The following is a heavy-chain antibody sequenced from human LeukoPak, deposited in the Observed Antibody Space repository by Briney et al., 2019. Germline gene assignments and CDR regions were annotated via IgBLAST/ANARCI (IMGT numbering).Heavy chain of an antibody. CDR3: ARVKEQLFFDY. CDR1: GGSFSGYY. D-gene: IGHD6-13*01. V-gene: IGHV4-59*10. Sequence: PSETLSLTCAVYGGSFSGYYWSWIRQPAGKGLEWIGRIYTSGSTNYNPSLKSRVTISVDTSKNQFSLKLSSVTAADTAVYYCARVKEQLFFDYWGQGTLVTVSS. J-gene: IGHJ4*02. CDR2: IYTSGST.